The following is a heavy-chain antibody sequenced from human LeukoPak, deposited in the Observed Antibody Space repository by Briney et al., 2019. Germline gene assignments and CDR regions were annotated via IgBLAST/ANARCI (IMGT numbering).Heavy chain of an antibody. CDR1: GYTFTGYY. J-gene: IGHJ4*02. CDR2: INPNSGGT. Sequence: ASVKVSCKASGYTFTGYYMHLVRQAPGQGPELVGWINPNSGGTNYGQKFQGRVTMTRDTSISTAYMELSRLRSDDTAVYYCARESLAAACFDYWGQGTLVTVSS. CDR3: ARESLAAACFDY. V-gene: IGHV1-2*02. D-gene: IGHD6-13*01.